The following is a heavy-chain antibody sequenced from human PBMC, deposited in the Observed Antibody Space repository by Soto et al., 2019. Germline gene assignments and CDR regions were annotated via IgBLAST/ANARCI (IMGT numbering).Heavy chain of an antibody. Sequence: GGSLRLSCAASGFTFSDYYMSWIRQAPGKGLEWVSYISSSGSTIYYADSVKGRFTISRDNAKNSLYLQMNSLRAEDTAVYYCARAGEVVPAAWRSYYYYYYMDVWGKGTTVTVSS. CDR1: GFTFSDYY. V-gene: IGHV3-11*01. D-gene: IGHD2-2*01. J-gene: IGHJ6*03. CDR2: ISSSGSTI. CDR3: ARAGEVVPAAWRSYYYYYYMDV.